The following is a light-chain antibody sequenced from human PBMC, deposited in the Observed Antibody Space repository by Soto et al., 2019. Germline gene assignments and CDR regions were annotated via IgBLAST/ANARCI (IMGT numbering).Light chain of an antibody. V-gene: IGKV1-39*01. CDR1: QTIITF. CDR3: QQSYITPLT. Sequence: DIQMTQSPSSLSASVGDRVTITCRASQTIITFLNWYQQKPGKAPKLLIYAASSLQSGVPSRFSGSGSGTDFTLTISSLQPEDFATYYCQQSYITPLTFGGGTRVEI. J-gene: IGKJ4*01. CDR2: AAS.